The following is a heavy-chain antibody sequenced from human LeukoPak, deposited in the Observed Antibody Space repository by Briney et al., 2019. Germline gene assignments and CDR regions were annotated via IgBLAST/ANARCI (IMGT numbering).Heavy chain of an antibody. CDR1: GYTFTSYY. CDR2: INPSVGST. V-gene: IGHV1-46*01. J-gene: IGHJ5*02. Sequence: GASVKVSCKASGYTFTSYYMHWVLQAPGQGLEWMGIINPSVGSTSYAQNFQGRVTMTRETSTSKVYMELSSLRSEDTAVYYCARARGYFDSENWFDPWGQGTLVTVSS. D-gene: IGHD3-9*01. CDR3: ARARGYFDSENWFDP.